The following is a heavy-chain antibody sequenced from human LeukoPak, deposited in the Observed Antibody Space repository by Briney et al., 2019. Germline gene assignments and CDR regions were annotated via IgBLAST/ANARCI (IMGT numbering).Heavy chain of an antibody. CDR1: GFTFSDYY. CDR2: ISSSGSTI. Sequence: GGSLRLSCAASGFTFSDYYMSWIRQAPGKGLEWVSYISSSGSTIYYADSVKGQFTISRDNAKNSLYLQMNSLRAEDTAVYYCARVHYPYSSGYYYSYFDYWGQGTLVTVSS. V-gene: IGHV3-11*01. D-gene: IGHD3-22*01. J-gene: IGHJ4*02. CDR3: ARVHYPYSSGYYYSYFDY.